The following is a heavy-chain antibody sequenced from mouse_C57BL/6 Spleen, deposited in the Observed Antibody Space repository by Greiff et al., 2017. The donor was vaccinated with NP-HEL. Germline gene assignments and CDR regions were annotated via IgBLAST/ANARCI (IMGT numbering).Heavy chain of an antibody. CDR1: GFNIKNTY. CDR2: IDPANGNT. Sequence: VQLQQSVAELVRPGASVKLSCTASGFNIKNTYMHWVKQRPEQGLEWIGRIDPANGNTKYAPKFQGKATITADTSSNTAYLQLSRLTSEDTAIYYCARSDYSNYVWFAYWGQGTLVTVSA. J-gene: IGHJ3*01. D-gene: IGHD2-5*01. CDR3: ARSDYSNYVWFAY. V-gene: IGHV14-3*01.